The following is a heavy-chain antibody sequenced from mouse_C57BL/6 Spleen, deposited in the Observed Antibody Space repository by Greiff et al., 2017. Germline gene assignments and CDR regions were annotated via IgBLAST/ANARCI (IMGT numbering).Heavy chain of an antibody. D-gene: IGHD2-4*01. Sequence: EVQLQQSGPELVKPGASVKMSCKASGYTFTDYNMHWVKQSHGKSLEWIGYINPNNGGTSYNQKFKGKATLTVNKSSSTAYMELRSLTSEDSAVYYCARSYYDYDVPAYWGQGTLVTVSA. V-gene: IGHV1-22*01. J-gene: IGHJ3*01. CDR1: GYTFTDYN. CDR3: ARSYYDYDVPAY. CDR2: INPNNGGT.